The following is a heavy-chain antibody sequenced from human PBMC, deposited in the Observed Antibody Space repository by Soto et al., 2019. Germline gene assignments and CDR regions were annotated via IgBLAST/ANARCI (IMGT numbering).Heavy chain of an antibody. CDR2: XXHXGXX. Sequence: SETLSPTCAVSGGCISSGGYAWSWIRQPXGKGLEGXGYXXHXGXXXYXXSLKSRVTISVDTSRNQFSLQLTSVTAADTAIYYCARQRRGGYWFDPWGLGTLVTVSS. V-gene: IGHV4-30-2*05. J-gene: IGHJ5*02. CDR1: GGCISSGGYA. CDR3: ARQRRGGYWFDP.